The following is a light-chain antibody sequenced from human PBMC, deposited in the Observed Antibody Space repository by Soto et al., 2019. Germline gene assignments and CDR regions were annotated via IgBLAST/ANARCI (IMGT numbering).Light chain of an antibody. CDR1: QGISSY. CDR3: QQYYSYFLT. V-gene: IGKV1-8*01. J-gene: IGKJ4*01. Sequence: AIRMTQSPSSLSASIGDRVTITCRASQGISSYLAWYQQKPGKAPNLLIYAASTLQSGVPPRFSGSGSGTDFTLTISCLQSEDFATYYCQQYYSYFLTFGGGTKVEIK. CDR2: AAS.